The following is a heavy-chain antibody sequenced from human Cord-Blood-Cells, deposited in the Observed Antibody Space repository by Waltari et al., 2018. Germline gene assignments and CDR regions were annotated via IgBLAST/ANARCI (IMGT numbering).Heavy chain of an antibody. V-gene: IGHV3-43D*04. D-gene: IGHD1-7*01. CDR2: ISWDGGST. CDR1: GYSFDNYA. CDR3: AKDQYGYNWNYEGYYYYGMDV. Sequence: EVQLVESEGVVVQPGGSLRLSCAASGYSFDNYAMHWVRPALGKGLEWVSLISWDGGSTYYADSVKGRFTIYRDNSKNSLYLQMNSLRAEDTALYYCAKDQYGYNWNYEGYYYYGMDVWGQGTTVTVSS. J-gene: IGHJ6*02.